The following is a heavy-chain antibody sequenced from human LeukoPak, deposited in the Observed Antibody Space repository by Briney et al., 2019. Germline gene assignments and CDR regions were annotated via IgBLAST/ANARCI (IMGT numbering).Heavy chain of an antibody. J-gene: IGHJ5*02. V-gene: IGHV4-34*01. D-gene: IGHD6-13*01. Sequence: SETLSLTCAVYGGSFSGYYWSWIRQPPGKGLEWIGEINHSGSTNYNPSLKSRVTISVDTSKNQFSLKLSSVTAADTAVYYCARIYSSSWFLNWFDPWGQGTLVTVSS. CDR2: INHSGST. CDR3: ARIYSSSWFLNWFDP. CDR1: GGSFSGYY.